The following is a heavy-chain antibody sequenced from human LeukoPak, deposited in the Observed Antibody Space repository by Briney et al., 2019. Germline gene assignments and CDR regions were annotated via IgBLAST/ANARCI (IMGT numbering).Heavy chain of an antibody. CDR3: ARGQYYDSKPAFYMDV. D-gene: IGHD3-22*01. V-gene: IGHV4-34*01. CDR2: INHSGST. Sequence: SETLSLTCAVYGGSFSGYYWSWIRQPPGKGLEWIGGINHSGSTNYNPSLKSRVTISVDTSKNQFSLKLSSVTAADTTVYYCARGQYYDSKPAFYMDVWGKGTTVTVSS. J-gene: IGHJ6*03. CDR1: GGSFSGYY.